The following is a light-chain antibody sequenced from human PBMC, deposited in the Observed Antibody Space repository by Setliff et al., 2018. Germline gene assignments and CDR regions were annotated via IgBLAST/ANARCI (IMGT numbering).Light chain of an antibody. CDR3: LSYTSKTTHAL. V-gene: IGLV2-14*01. CDR1: SSDVGGYNY. Sequence: QSVLTQPAAVSGSPGQSITISCTGTSSDVGGYNYVSWYQQYPGKAPKLMIYEVTKRPSGVSDRFSGSKSGNTASLTISGLQAEDEAAYYCLSYTSKTTHALFGGGTKVTV. J-gene: IGLJ2*01. CDR2: EVT.